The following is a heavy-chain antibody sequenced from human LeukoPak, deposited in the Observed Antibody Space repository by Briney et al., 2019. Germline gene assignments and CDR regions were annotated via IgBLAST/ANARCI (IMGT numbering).Heavy chain of an antibody. D-gene: IGHD3-22*01. V-gene: IGHV1-2*02. J-gene: IGHJ4*02. CDR3: ARDRFIGLYYYYSSGYEDSDY. CDR2: INPNCGGS. CDR1: GYTFTGYY. Sequence: ASVKVSCKASGYTFTGYYMHWVRQAPGQGLEWMGWINPNCGGSNYAQKFQGRVTITRDTSISTAYMELSRLRSDDTAVYYCARDRFIGLYYYYSSGYEDSDYWGQGTLVTVSS.